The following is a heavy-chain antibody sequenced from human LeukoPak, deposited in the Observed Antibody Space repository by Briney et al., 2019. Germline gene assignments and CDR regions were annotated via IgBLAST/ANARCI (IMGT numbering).Heavy chain of an antibody. Sequence: GGSLRLSCAASGFTFSSYAMHWVRQAPGKELDWVAVISYDGSNKYYADSVKGRFTISRDNSKNTLYLQMNSLRAEDTAVYYCARDPADIAAAGKYYYYYYMDVWGKGTTVTVSS. V-gene: IGHV3-30*04. J-gene: IGHJ6*03. CDR2: ISYDGSNK. CDR1: GFTFSSYA. D-gene: IGHD6-13*01. CDR3: ARDPADIAAAGKYYYYYYMDV.